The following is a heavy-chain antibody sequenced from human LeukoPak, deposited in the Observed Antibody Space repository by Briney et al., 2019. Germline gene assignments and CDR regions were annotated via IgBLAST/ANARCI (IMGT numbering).Heavy chain of an antibody. Sequence: GGSLRLSCSAPGFTFSSYTMHWVRQAPGKGLEYVSAISSSGGYTYYADSVKGRFTISRDNSRNTLYLQMSSLRAEDTAVYYCVKDNDWDCSSTSCYPAYWGQGTLVTVSS. CDR3: VKDNDWDCSSTSCYPAY. CDR2: ISSSGGYT. J-gene: IGHJ4*02. CDR1: GFTFSSYT. D-gene: IGHD2-2*01. V-gene: IGHV3-64D*09.